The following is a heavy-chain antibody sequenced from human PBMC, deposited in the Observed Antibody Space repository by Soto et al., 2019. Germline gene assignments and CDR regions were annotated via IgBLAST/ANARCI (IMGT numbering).Heavy chain of an antibody. D-gene: IGHD4-17*01. J-gene: IGHJ5*02. V-gene: IGHV5-51*01. Sequence: RKISCKGSGYSFTSSWVGWVRQMPGKGLEWMGIIYPGDSDTRYSPSFQGQVTISADKSISTAYLQWSSLKASDTAMYYCARRMFYGDYFGGGWFDPWGQGTLVTVSS. CDR3: ARRMFYGDYFGGGWFDP. CDR2: IYPGDSDT. CDR1: GYSFTSSW.